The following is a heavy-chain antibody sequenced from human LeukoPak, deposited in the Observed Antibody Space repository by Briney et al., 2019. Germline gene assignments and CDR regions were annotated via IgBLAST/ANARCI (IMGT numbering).Heavy chain of an antibody. V-gene: IGHV3-9*01. Sequence: AGGSLRLSCAASGFTFDDYAMHWVRQAPGKGLEWVSGISWNSGSIGYADSVKGRFTISRDNAKNSLYLQMNSLRAEDTAVYYCAPALSLYDYIYFDYWGQGTLVTVSS. CDR1: GFTFDDYA. D-gene: IGHD5-12*01. CDR2: ISWNSGSI. CDR3: APALSLYDYIYFDY. J-gene: IGHJ4*02.